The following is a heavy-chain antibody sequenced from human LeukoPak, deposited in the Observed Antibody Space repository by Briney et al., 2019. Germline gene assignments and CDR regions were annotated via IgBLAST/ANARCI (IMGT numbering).Heavy chain of an antibody. V-gene: IGHV3-30*02. D-gene: IGHD3-22*01. J-gene: IGHJ3*02. Sequence: GGSLRLSCAASGFTFSNYGMHWVRQAPGKGLEWVAFIRYDEINKYYADSVKGRFTISRDSSKNTLYLQMNSLRAEDTAVYYCAKDRGYHYDSSGYYRMDAFDIWGQGTMVTVSS. CDR3: AKDRGYHYDSSGYYRMDAFDI. CDR1: GFTFSNYG. CDR2: IRYDEINK.